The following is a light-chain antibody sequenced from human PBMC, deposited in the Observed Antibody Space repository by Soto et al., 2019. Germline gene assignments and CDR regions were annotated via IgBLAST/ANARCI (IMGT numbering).Light chain of an antibody. Sequence: QSVLTQSPSASASLGASVKLTCTLSSGLSSYAIAWHQQQPEKGPRYLMKLDSDGSHTKGDAIPDRFSGSSSGAERYLTISSLQSEDEADYYCQTWGTGIHVVFGGGTKLTVL. J-gene: IGLJ2*01. CDR1: SGLSSYA. V-gene: IGLV4-69*01. CDR2: LDSDGSH. CDR3: QTWGTGIHVV.